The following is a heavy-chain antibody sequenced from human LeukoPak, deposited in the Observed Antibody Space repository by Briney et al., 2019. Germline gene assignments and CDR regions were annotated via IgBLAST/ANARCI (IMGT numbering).Heavy chain of an antibody. J-gene: IGHJ4*02. V-gene: IGHV4-4*02. D-gene: IGHD6-19*01. CDR2: IYHSGST. CDR3: ARAPSGWSSFDY. Sequence: PSETLSLTCAVSGGSISSSNWWSWVRQPPGKGLEWVGEIYHSGSTNYNPSLKSRVTISVDKSKNQFSLKLSSVTAADTAVYYCARAPSGWSSFDYWGQGTLVTVSS. CDR1: GGSISSSNW.